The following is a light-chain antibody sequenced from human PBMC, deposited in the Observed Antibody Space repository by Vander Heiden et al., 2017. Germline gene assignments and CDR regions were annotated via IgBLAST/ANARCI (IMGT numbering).Light chain of an antibody. CDR1: SSDVGGYNY. Sequence: QSALTQPASVSRSPGQSITISCTGTSSDVGGYNYVSWYQQHPGTAPILMSYEVSNRPSGVSNRFAASKSGTTALPTTWGLQAEDEAYYYCTSYTSSSTRVFGGGTKLTVL. CDR2: EVS. CDR3: TSYTSSSTRV. V-gene: IGLV2-14*01. J-gene: IGLJ2*01.